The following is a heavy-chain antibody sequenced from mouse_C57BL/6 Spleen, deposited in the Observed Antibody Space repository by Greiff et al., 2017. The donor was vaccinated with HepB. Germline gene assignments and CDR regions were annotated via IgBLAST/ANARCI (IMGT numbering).Heavy chain of an antibody. Sequence: VQLQESGPELVKPGASVKISCKASGYAFSSSWMNWVKQRPGKGLEWIGRIYPGDGDTNYNGKFKGKATLTADKSSSTAYMQLSSLTSEDSAVYFCARWGPDSSFAYWGQGTLVTVSA. J-gene: IGHJ3*01. CDR2: IYPGDGDT. CDR1: GYAFSSSW. CDR3: ARWGPDSSFAY. V-gene: IGHV1-82*01.